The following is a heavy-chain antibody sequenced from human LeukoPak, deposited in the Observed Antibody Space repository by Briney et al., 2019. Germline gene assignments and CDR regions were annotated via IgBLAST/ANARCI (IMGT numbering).Heavy chain of an antibody. V-gene: IGHV3-7*01. J-gene: IGHJ5*02. Sequence: GGSLRLSCAASGFTFSSYWMSWVRQAPGKGLEWVANLKQDGSEKYYVDSVKGRFTISRDNAKNSLYLQMNYLRAEDTAVYYCARSRADFWSGPQYNWFDPWGQGTLVTVSP. CDR2: LKQDGSEK. D-gene: IGHD3-3*01. CDR1: GFTFSSYW. CDR3: ARSRADFWSGPQYNWFDP.